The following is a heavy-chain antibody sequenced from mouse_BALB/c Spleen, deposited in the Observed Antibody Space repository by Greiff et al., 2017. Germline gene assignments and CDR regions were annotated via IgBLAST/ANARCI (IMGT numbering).Heavy chain of an antibody. CDR2: IDPANGNT. D-gene: IGHD2-4*01. Sequence: EVNVVESGAELVKPGASVKLSCTASGFNIKDTYMHWVKQRPEQGLEWIGRIDPANGNTKYDPKFQGKATITADTSSNTAYLQLSSLTSEDTAVYYCARYDYDPFAYWGQGTLVTVSA. J-gene: IGHJ3*01. V-gene: IGHV14-3*02. CDR3: ARYDYDPFAY. CDR1: GFNIKDTY.